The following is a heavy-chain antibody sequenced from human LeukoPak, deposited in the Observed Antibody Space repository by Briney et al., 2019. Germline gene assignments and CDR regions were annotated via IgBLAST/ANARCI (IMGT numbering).Heavy chain of an antibody. CDR1: EFTFSDYY. Sequence: GGSLRLSCAASEFTFSDYYMSWISQAPGKGLEWVSYISSSGSTIYYADSVKGRFTISRDNAKNSLYLQMNSLRADDTAVYYCARVGLGYTPSDYWGQGTLVTVSS. CDR2: ISSSGSTI. CDR3: ARVGLGYTPSDY. J-gene: IGHJ4*02. D-gene: IGHD3/OR15-3a*01. V-gene: IGHV3-11*01.